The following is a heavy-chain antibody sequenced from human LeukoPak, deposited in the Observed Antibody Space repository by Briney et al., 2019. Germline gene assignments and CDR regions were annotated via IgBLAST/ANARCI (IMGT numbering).Heavy chain of an antibody. V-gene: IGHV1-8*01. CDR1: GYTFTSYD. Sequence: ASVKVSCKASGYTFTSYDINWVRQVTGQGLEWMGWMNPNSGNAGYAQKFQGRVTMTRNTSISTAYMELSSLRSEDTAVYYCARSLLVRGSETFDYWGQGTLVTVSS. CDR2: MNPNSGNA. CDR3: ARSLLVRGSETFDY. J-gene: IGHJ4*02. D-gene: IGHD3-10*01.